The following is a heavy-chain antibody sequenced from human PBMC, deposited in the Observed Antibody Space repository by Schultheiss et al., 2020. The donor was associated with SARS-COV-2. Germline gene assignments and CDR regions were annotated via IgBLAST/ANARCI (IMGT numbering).Heavy chain of an antibody. CDR1: GYTFTGYY. CDR3: ARAASSVSPGGFDY. D-gene: IGHD1-14*01. V-gene: IGHV1-2*02. Sequence: GESLKISCKASGYTFTGYYMHWVRQAPGQGLEWMGWINPNSGGTNYAQKFQGRVTMTRDTSISTAYMELSRLRSDDTAVYYCARAASSVSPGGFDYWGQGTLVTVSS. J-gene: IGHJ4*02. CDR2: INPNSGGT.